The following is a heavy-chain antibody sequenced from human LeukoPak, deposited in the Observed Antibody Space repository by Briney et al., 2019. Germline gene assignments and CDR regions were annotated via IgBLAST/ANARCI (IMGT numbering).Heavy chain of an antibody. CDR2: FDPEDGET. D-gene: IGHD2-2*01. CDR1: GYTLTELS. CDR3: ARASNIVVVPAATAYYFDY. V-gene: IGHV1-24*01. J-gene: IGHJ4*02. Sequence: GASVKVSCKVSGYTLTELSMHWVRPAPGKGLEWMGGFDPEDGETIYAQKFQGRVTMTEDTSTDTAYMELSSLRSEDTAVYYCARASNIVVVPAATAYYFDYWGQGTLVTVSS.